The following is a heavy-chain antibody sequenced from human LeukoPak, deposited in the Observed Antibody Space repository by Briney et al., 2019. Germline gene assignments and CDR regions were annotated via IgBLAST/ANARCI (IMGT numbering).Heavy chain of an antibody. Sequence: PSETLSLTCTVSGGSISSYYWSWIRQPPGKGLEWIGYIYYSGSTNYNPSLKSRVTISVDTSKNQFSLKLSSVTAADTAVYYCAGSSPVLRGWLQLRRGIDYWGQGTLVTVSS. CDR2: IYYSGST. J-gene: IGHJ4*02. V-gene: IGHV4-59*01. CDR3: AGSSPVLRGWLQLRRGIDY. CDR1: GGSISSYY. D-gene: IGHD5-24*01.